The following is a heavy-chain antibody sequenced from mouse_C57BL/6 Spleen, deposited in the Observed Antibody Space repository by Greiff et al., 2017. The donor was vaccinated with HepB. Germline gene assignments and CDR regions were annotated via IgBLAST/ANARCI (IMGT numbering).Heavy chain of an antibody. CDR1: GYTFTSYW. D-gene: IGHD1-1*01. J-gene: IGHJ2*01. CDR2: IDPSDSYT. V-gene: IGHV1-50*01. CDR3: ARRETTGGDY. Sequence: QVQLQQPGAELVKPGASVKLSCKASGYTFTSYWMQWVKQRPGQGLEWIGEIDPSDSYTNYNQKFKGKATLTVDTSSSTAYMQLSSLTSEDSAVYYCARRETTGGDYWGQGTTLTVSS.